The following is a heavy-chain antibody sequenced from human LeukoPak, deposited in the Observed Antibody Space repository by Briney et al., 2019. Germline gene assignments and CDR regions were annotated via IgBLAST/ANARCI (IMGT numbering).Heavy chain of an antibody. Sequence: PGGSLRLSCAASGFTFSTYWMHWVRQAPGKGLVWVSRIPSDGSVTIYGDGSGTTYADSVKGRFTISRDNAKNTLYLQMDSLRAEDTAVYYCAREAYSSDWYGPDYWGQGTLVTVSA. D-gene: IGHD6-13*01. CDR1: GFTFSTYW. J-gene: IGHJ4*02. V-gene: IGHV3-74*01. CDR2: IPSDGSVTIYGDGSGT. CDR3: AREAYSSDWYGPDY.